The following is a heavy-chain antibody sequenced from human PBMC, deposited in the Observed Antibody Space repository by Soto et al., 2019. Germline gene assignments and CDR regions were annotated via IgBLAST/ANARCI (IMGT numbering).Heavy chain of an antibody. J-gene: IGHJ6*03. D-gene: IGHD1-1*01. CDR1: GFTFSSYA. CDR2: ISGSGGST. CDR3: AEGGDDAAGNDYYYYYMDV. Sequence: EVQLLESGGGLVQPGGSLRLSCAASGFTFSSYAMSWVRQAPGKGLEWVSAISGSGGSTYYADSVKGRFTISRDNSNNTQYLQMNSRADDDAVVYYCAEGGDDAAGNDYYYYYMDVWGKGTTVTVSS. V-gene: IGHV3-23*01.